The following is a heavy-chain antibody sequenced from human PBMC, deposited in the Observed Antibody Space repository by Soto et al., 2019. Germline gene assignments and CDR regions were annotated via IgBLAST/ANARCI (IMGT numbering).Heavy chain of an antibody. CDR1: GFTFSSYS. CDR2: ISSSSSYI. J-gene: IGHJ6*02. V-gene: IGHV3-21*01. CDR3: ARVSYVGLLSLYADFWSGYHPSGMDV. D-gene: IGHD3-3*01. Sequence: GGSLRLSCAASGFTFSSYSMNWVRQAPGKGLEWVSSISSSSSYIYYADSVKGRFTISRDNAKNSRYLQMNSLRAEDTAVYYCARVSYVGLLSLYADFWSGYHPSGMDVWGQGTTVTVSS.